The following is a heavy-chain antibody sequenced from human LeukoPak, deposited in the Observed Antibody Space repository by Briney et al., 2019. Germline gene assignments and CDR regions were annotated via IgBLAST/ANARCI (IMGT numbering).Heavy chain of an antibody. J-gene: IGHJ6*03. D-gene: IGHD3-22*01. V-gene: IGHV1-69*13. Sequence: SVKVSCKASGGTFSSYAISWVRQAPGQGLEWMGGIIPIFGTANYAQKFQGRVTITADESTSTAYMELSSLRSEDTAVCYCASRWVRGYNHYYYYYMDVWGKGTTVTVSS. CDR2: IIPIFGTA. CDR3: ASRWVRGYNHYYYYYMDV. CDR1: GGTFSSYA.